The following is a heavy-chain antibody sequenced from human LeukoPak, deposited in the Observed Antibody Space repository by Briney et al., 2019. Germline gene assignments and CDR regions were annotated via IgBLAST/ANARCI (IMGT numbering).Heavy chain of an antibody. V-gene: IGHV1-46*01. J-gene: IGHJ4*02. Sequence: ASVKVSCKASGYTLTSYYMHWVRQAPGQGPEWMGVINPSGGRTTSYAQKIQGRVTMTRDTSMSTVNMELSNLRSEDTAVYYCVRGTLRYFDFWGQGTLVTVSS. CDR3: VRGTLRYFDF. CDR1: GYTLTSYY. D-gene: IGHD3-9*01. CDR2: INPSGGRT.